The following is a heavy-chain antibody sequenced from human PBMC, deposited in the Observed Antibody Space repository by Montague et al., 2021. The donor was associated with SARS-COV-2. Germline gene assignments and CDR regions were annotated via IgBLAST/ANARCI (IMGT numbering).Heavy chain of an antibody. Sequence: SLRLSCAASGFTFSSYSMNWVRQAPGKGLEWVANIKPDGSAGYYVDSVKGQFTISRDNAKNSLYLQMNSLRAEDTAVYYCAKGSVWGQGTTVTVSS. V-gene: IGHV3-7*01. CDR2: IKPDGSAG. CDR1: GFTFSSYS. CDR3: AKGSV. J-gene: IGHJ6*02.